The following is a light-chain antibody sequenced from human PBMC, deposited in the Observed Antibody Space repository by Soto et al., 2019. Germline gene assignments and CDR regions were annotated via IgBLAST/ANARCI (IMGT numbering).Light chain of an antibody. J-gene: IGKJ1*01. CDR2: GAS. CDR3: QQYGSSPWT. CDR1: QNVSSSY. V-gene: IGKV3-20*01. Sequence: TVLTQSPGTLSLSPCERATLSCSASQNVSSSYLAWYQQKPGQAPRLLIYGASSRATGIPDRFSGSGSGTDFTLTISRLEPEDFAVYYCQQYGSSPWTFGQGTKVDIK.